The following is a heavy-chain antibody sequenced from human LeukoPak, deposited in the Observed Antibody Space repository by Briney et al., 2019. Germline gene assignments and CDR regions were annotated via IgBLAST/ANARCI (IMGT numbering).Heavy chain of an antibody. V-gene: IGHV3-21*01. CDR1: GFTFSSYT. CDR3: ARFFGLGTNDAFDI. D-gene: IGHD1/OR15-1a*01. Sequence: PGGSLRLSCAASGFTFSSYTMNWVRQAPGKGLEWGASVSFTSTYIYYADSVKGRFTISRDNAKNSLYLHMNSLRAEDPAVYYCARFFGLGTNDAFDIWGQGTMVTVSS. CDR2: VSFTSTYI. J-gene: IGHJ3*02.